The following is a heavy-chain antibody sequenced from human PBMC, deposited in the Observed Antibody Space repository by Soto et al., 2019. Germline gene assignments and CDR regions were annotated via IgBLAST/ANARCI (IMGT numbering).Heavy chain of an antibody. D-gene: IGHD4-17*01. J-gene: IGHJ4*02. CDR2: IYYSGST. V-gene: IGHV4-59*08. CDR1: GGSISSYY. CDR3: ATTRSATVTQYYFDY. Sequence: PXXTLSLPCTVSGGSISSYYWGWILQPPGKGLEWIGYIYYSGSTNYNPSLKSRVTISVDTSKNQFSLKLSSVTEADTAVYYCATTRSATVTQYYFDYWGQGTLVTVPQ.